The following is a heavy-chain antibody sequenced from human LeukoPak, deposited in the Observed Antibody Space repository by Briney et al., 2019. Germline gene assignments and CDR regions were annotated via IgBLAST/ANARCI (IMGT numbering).Heavy chain of an antibody. CDR2: IIPIFGTA. CDR1: GGTFSSYA. J-gene: IGHJ3*02. CDR3: ARDRADYGDYVFGAFDI. V-gene: IGHV1-69*06. D-gene: IGHD4-17*01. Sequence: GASVKLSCKASGGTFSSYAISWVRQAPGQGLEWMGGIIPIFGTANYAQKFQGRVTITADKSTSTAYMELSSLRSEDTAVYYCARDRADYGDYVFGAFDIWGQGTMVTVSS.